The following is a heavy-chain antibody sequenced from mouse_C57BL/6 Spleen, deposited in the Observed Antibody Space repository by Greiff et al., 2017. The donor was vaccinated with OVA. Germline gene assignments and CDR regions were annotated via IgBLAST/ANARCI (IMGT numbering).Heavy chain of an antibody. V-gene: IGHV5-4*01. J-gene: IGHJ3*01. CDR3: ARDPYSNWGFAY. Sequence: EVQLQQSGGGLVKPGGSLKLSCAASGFTFSSYAMSWVRQTPEKRLEWVATISDGGSYTYYPDNVKGRFTISRDNAKNNLYLQMSHLKSEDTAMYYCARDPYSNWGFAYWGQGTLVTVSA. CDR2: ISDGGSYT. D-gene: IGHD2-5*01. CDR1: GFTFSSYA.